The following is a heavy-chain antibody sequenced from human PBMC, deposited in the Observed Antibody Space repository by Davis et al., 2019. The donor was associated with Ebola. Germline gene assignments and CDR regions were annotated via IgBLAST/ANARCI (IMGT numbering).Heavy chain of an antibody. Sequence: PSETLSLTCTVSGGSISSYYWSWIRQPPGKGLEWIGYIYYSGSTNYNPSLKSRVTISVDTSKNQFSLKLSSVTAADTAVYYCASSSTTTLFLYGMDVWGQGTTVTVSS. D-gene: IGHD1-1*01. J-gene: IGHJ6*02. CDR1: GGSISSYY. CDR2: IYYSGST. V-gene: IGHV4-59*08. CDR3: ASSSTTTLFLYGMDV.